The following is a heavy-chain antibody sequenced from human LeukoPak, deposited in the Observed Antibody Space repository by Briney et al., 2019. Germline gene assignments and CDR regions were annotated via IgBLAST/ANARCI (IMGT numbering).Heavy chain of an antibody. J-gene: IGHJ6*02. V-gene: IGHV4-30-2*01. CDR3: AREEQWLDRGYGMDV. D-gene: IGHD6-19*01. Sequence: PSETLSLTCTVSGGSISSGGYYWSWIRQPPGKGLEWIGYIYHSGSTYYNPSLKSRVTISVDTSKNQFSLKLSSVTAADTAVYYCAREEQWLDRGYGMDVWGQGTTVTVSS. CDR2: IYHSGST. CDR1: GGSISSGGYY.